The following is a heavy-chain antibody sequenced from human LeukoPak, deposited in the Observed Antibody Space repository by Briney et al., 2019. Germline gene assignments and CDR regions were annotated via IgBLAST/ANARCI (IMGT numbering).Heavy chain of an antibody. D-gene: IGHD3-22*01. J-gene: IGHJ4*02. CDR2: IYYSGST. CDR1: GDSISSSDYY. Sequence: SETLSLTCTVSGDSISSSDYYWGWIRQPPGKELEWIGCIYYSGSTNYNPSLKSRVTISVDTSKNQFSLKLSSVTAADTPVYYCARIGYYYDSSGYYAYFDYWGQGTLVTVSS. V-gene: IGHV4-39*07. CDR3: ARIGYYYDSSGYYAYFDY.